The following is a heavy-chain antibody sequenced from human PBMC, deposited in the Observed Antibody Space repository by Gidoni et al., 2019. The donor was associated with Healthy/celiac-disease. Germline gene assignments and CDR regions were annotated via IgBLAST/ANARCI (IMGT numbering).Heavy chain of an antibody. CDR2: INPSGGST. V-gene: IGHV1-46*03. CDR1: GYTFTSYY. CDR3: ARGYDYIWGSYRLGVRDDAFDI. D-gene: IGHD3-16*02. Sequence: QVQLVQSGAAVKKPGASVKVSCMASGYTFTSYYLHWVRQAPGQGLEWMGIINPSGGSTSYAQKFQGRATMTRDTSTSTVYMELRSLRSEDTAVYYCARGYDYIWGSYRLGVRDDAFDIWGQGTMVTVSS. J-gene: IGHJ3*02.